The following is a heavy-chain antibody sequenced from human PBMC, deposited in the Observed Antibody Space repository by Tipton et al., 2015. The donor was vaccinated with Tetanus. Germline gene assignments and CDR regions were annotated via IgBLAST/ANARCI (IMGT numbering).Heavy chain of an antibody. V-gene: IGHV1-2*02. Sequence: QVQLVQSGAEVKKPGASVKVSCKASGYTFINYYIHWVRQAPGQGLEWLGWINPNSGATDYAQQFQGGVTMTRDTSISAAYMELGGLSSDDTAVYYCAKEAYYSGSETREGLFDVWGQGTMVTVSS. CDR2: INPNSGAT. CDR1: GYTFINYY. D-gene: IGHD3-10*01. J-gene: IGHJ3*01. CDR3: AKEAYYSGSETREGLFDV.